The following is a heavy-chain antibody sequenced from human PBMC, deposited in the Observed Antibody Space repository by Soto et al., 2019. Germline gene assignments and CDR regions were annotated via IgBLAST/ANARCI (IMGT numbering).Heavy chain of an antibody. CDR1: GGTFNNYV. CDR3: AGRCDSTTCLGHFDY. V-gene: IGHV1-69*06. J-gene: IGHJ4*02. CDR2: ILPIFATA. D-gene: IGHD2-2*01. Sequence: QVQLVQSGGEVKKPGSSVKVSCKASGGTFNNYVVNWVRQAPGQGVEWMGGILPIFATANYAQKFQGRVTITADKSTSTAYMELTSRRSEDTAVYYCAGRCDSTTCLGHFDYWGQGTLVTGAS.